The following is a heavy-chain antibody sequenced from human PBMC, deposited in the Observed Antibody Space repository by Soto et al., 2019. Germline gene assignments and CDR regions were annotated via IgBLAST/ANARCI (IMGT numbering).Heavy chain of an antibody. D-gene: IGHD1-26*01. CDR2: IYPGDSDT. CDR3: ARHRSGGSYYRFDYYYGMDV. V-gene: IGHV5-51*01. J-gene: IGHJ6*02. Sequence: GESLKISCKGSGYSFTSYWIGWVRQMPGKGLEWMGIIYPGDSDTRYSPSFQGQVTISADKSISTAYLQWSSLKASDTAMYYCARHRSGGSYYRFDYYYGMDVWGQGTTVTVSS. CDR1: GYSFTSYW.